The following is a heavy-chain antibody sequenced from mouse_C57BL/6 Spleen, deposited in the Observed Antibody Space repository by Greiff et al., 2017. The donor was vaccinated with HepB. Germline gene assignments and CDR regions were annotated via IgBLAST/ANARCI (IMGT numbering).Heavy chain of an antibody. CDR1: GYTFTSYW. CDR3: ARGYYDYGYYYAMDY. Sequence: QVQLQQPGAELVRPGSSVKLSCKASGYTFTSYWMDWVKQRPGQGLEWIGNIYPSDSETHYNQKFKDKATLTVDKSSSTAYMQLSSLTSEDSAVYYCARGYYDYGYYYAMDYWGQGTSVTVSS. CDR2: IYPSDSET. J-gene: IGHJ4*01. V-gene: IGHV1-61*01. D-gene: IGHD2-4*01.